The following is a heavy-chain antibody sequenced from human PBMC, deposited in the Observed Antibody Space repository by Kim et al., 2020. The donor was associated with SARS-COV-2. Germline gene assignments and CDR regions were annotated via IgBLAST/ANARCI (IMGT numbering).Heavy chain of an antibody. D-gene: IGHD2-21*01. Sequence: GGSLRLSCAASGFIFSNYAIHWVRQAPGKGLEWVTVISYNGRNKYYADSVKGRFTISRDNSRNTLYLQMNSLRVEDTAMYYCARGDGYGTGCYHSFDYWGQGTLVTVSS. V-gene: IGHV3-30*04. CDR3: ARGDGYGTGCYHSFDY. CDR1: GFIFSNYA. CDR2: ISYNGRNK. J-gene: IGHJ4*02.